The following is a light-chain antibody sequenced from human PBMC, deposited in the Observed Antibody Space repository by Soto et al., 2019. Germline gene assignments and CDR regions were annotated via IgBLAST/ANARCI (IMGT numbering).Light chain of an antibody. V-gene: IGLV2-14*01. CDR1: SSDVGAYTY. J-gene: IGLJ2*01. Sequence: QSALTQPASVSGSPGQSITISCTGTSSDVGAYTYVSWYQQHPAKAPKLMTFEVSDRPSGVSNRFSGSKSGNTASLTISGLQAEDEADYYRSSYTTSNPLVFGGGTMLTVL. CDR3: SSYTTSNPLV. CDR2: EVS.